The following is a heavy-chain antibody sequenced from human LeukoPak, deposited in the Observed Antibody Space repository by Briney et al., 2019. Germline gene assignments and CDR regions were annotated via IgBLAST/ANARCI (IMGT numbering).Heavy chain of an antibody. Sequence: SETLSLTCTVSGDSVSSGNWWSWVRQPPGKGLEWIGEIYHSGSTNYNPSLKSRVTISVDKSKNQFSLRLSSVTAADTAVYYCARDESRTSLDYWGQGTLVTVSS. J-gene: IGHJ4*02. CDR1: GDSVSSGNW. CDR3: ARDESRTSLDY. D-gene: IGHD3/OR15-3a*01. V-gene: IGHV4-4*02. CDR2: IYHSGST.